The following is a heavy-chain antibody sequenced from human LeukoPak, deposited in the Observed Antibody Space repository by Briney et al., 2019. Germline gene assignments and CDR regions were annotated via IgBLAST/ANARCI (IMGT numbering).Heavy chain of an antibody. V-gene: IGHV4-4*08. CDR3: ARVVPAAISRYYYYYYMDV. CDR2: IYTSGST. D-gene: IGHD2-2*01. Sequence: SETLSLTCTVSGGSISTYYWSWIRQPPGKGLEWIGRIYTSGSTNYNPSLKSRVTISVDTSKNQFSLKLSSVTAADTAVYYCARVVPAAISRYYYYYYMDVWGKGTTVTVSS. J-gene: IGHJ6*03. CDR1: GGSISTYY.